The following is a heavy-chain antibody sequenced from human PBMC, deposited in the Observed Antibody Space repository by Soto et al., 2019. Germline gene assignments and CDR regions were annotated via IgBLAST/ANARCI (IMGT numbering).Heavy chain of an antibody. CDR2: ISAYNGNT. Sequence: QVPLVQSGAEVKKPGASVKVSCKASGYTFTSYSISWVRQAPGQGLEWMGWISAYNGNTNYAQKLQGRVTMTTDTSTSTAYMELRSLRSDDTAVYYCARVDIVVVPSAAHYYYYYMDVWGKGTTVTVSS. D-gene: IGHD2-2*01. CDR3: ARVDIVVVPSAAHYYYYYMDV. CDR1: GYTFTSYS. V-gene: IGHV1-18*01. J-gene: IGHJ6*03.